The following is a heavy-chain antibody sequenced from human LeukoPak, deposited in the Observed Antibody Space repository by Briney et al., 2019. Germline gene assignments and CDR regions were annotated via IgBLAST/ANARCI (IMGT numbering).Heavy chain of an antibody. Sequence: NPSETLSLICTVSGGSISSGSYYWSWIRQPAGKGLEWIGRIYTSGSTNYNPSPKSRVTISVDTSKNQFSLKLSSVTAADTAVYYCAGGDSGYSSGWYRFDYWGQGTLVTVSS. J-gene: IGHJ4*02. CDR2: IYTSGST. V-gene: IGHV4-61*02. CDR1: GGSISSGSYY. CDR3: AGGDSGYSSGWYRFDY. D-gene: IGHD6-19*01.